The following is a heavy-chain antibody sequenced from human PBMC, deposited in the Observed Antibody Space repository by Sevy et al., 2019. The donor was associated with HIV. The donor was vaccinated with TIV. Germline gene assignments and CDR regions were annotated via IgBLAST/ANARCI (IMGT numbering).Heavy chain of an antibody. Sequence: GGSLRLSCAASGFTLSDYYMSWIRQAPGKGLQWISYISSNSDTIYYADSVNGRFTISRDNAKNSLYLQMSSLRAEDTAVYYCTRDHVKDGDLGDYYYYAMDVWGQGTTVTVSS. CDR3: TRDHVKDGDLGDYYYYAMDV. D-gene: IGHD4-17*01. CDR2: ISSNSDTI. V-gene: IGHV3-11*01. CDR1: GFTLSDYY. J-gene: IGHJ6*02.